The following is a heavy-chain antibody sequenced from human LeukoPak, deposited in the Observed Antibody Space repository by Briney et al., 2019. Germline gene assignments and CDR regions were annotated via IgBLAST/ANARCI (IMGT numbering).Heavy chain of an antibody. CDR1: GFTFSNYG. D-gene: IGHD6-6*01. Sequence: PGGSLRLSCAASGFTFSNYGMHWVRQAPGKGLEWVAVISYDESNKYYADSVKGRFTISRDNSKNTLYLQKNSLRTEDTAVYYCAKARPAIAARVGYYYYGMDVWGQGTTVTVSS. V-gene: IGHV3-30*18. CDR2: ISYDESNK. J-gene: IGHJ6*02. CDR3: AKARPAIAARVGYYYYGMDV.